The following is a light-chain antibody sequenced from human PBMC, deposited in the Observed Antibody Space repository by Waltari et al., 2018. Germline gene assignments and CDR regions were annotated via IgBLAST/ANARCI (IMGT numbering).Light chain of an antibody. CDR1: QSVSSN. Sequence: EIVMTQSPATLSVSPGETATLPCRASQSVSSNVAWYQKKPGQAPRLLIYDASTRATSIPARFRGSGSGTEFTLTISSLQSEDFAVYYCQQYNRWPPITFGQGTRLEIK. CDR3: QQYNRWPPIT. V-gene: IGKV3-15*01. J-gene: IGKJ5*01. CDR2: DAS.